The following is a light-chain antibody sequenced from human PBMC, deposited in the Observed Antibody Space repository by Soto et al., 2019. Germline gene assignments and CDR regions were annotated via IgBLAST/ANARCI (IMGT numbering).Light chain of an antibody. CDR1: ESCSHNY. J-gene: IGKJ3*01. CDR3: QHYSYSRYFS. Sequence: EIGGTQAPGTPPFSPGERATLSCRASESCSHNYLAWYQQKPGQAHRLLIHGVSYRATGIPARFSGSGSGTDFTLTINRLEPEDFAVYYCQHYSYSRYFSFGPGTKVELK. V-gene: IGKV3-20*01. CDR2: GVS.